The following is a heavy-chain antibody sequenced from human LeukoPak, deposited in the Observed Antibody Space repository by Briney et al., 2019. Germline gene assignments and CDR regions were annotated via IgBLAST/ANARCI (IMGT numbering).Heavy chain of an antibody. D-gene: IGHD5-24*01. J-gene: IGHJ4*02. CDR2: IRSKAYGGTT. Sequence: GGSLRLSCTASGFTFGDYARSWVRQAPGKGLEWVGFIRSKAYGGTTEYAASVKGRFTISRDDSKSIAYLQMNSLKTEGTAVYYCTRAPISRDGYNYGYYFDYWGQGTLVTVSS. CDR1: GFTFGDYA. V-gene: IGHV3-49*04. CDR3: TRAPISRDGYNYGYYFDY.